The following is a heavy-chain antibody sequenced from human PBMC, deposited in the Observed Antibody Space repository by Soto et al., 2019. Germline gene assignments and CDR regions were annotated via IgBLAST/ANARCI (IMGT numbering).Heavy chain of an antibody. D-gene: IGHD2-21*01. CDR2: INQDGSKT. CDR1: GFAFSDLW. J-gene: IGHJ4*02. CDR3: ARGGDTSSNYWVF. V-gene: IGHV3-7*05. Sequence: EVQLVESGGGLVQPGGSLRLSCATSGFAFSDLWLTWARQAPGKGPEWVANINQDGSKTYYVDSVMGRFTVSRDNAKNSLYLQMDSLRAEDTAVYYCARGGDTSSNYWVFWGQGTLVSVSS.